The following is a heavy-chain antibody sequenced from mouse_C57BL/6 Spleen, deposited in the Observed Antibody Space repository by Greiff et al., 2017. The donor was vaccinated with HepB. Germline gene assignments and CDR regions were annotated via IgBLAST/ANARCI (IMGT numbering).Heavy chain of an antibody. CDR3: ASDGYDVGCAMDY. J-gene: IGHJ4*01. D-gene: IGHD2-2*01. CDR2: INPNSGYT. CDR1: GYTFTSYW. V-gene: IGHV1-7*01. Sequence: VQLQQSGAELAKPGASVKLSCKASGYTFTSYWMHWVKQRPGQGLEWIGYINPNSGYTKYNQKFKDKATLTADKSSSTAYMQLRSLTYEDSAVDYCASDGYDVGCAMDYWGQGTSVTVSA.